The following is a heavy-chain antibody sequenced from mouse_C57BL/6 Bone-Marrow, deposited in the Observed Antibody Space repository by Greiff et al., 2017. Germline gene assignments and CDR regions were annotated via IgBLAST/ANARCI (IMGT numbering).Heavy chain of an antibody. D-gene: IGHD1-1*01. CDR2: IWRGGST. J-gene: IGHJ4*01. CDR3: AKGYYCYYAMDY. Sequence: QVQLQQSGPGLVQPSQSLSITCTASGFSLTSYGVHWVRQSPGKGLEWLGGIWRGGSTDYNAAFMSRLSITKNNSKSQVFFKMNSLQADDTAIYYCAKGYYCYYAMDYGGQGTAVTVSS. CDR1: GFSLTSYG. V-gene: IGHV2-5*01.